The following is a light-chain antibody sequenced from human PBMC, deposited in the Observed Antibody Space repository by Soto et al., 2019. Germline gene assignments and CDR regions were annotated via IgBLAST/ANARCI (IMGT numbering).Light chain of an antibody. CDR2: GAS. Sequence: EIALTHSPATLSLSPCERATLSFSASQSVSSYLAWYQQKPGQAPRLLIYGASGRATGIPDRFSGSGSGTDFTLTISRLEPEDFAVYYCQQYGSSPTTFGHGTKVDIK. CDR1: QSVSSY. CDR3: QQYGSSPTT. V-gene: IGKV3-20*01. J-gene: IGKJ1*01.